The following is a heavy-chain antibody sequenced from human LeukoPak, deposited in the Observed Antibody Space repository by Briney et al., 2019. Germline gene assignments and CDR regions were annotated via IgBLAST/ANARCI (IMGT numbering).Heavy chain of an antibody. CDR3: ARFSGYDDTGHHYLDN. CDR2: IHYTGNT. CDR1: GDSISPHY. J-gene: IGHJ4*02. Sequence: SETLSLTCSVSGDSISPHYWSWIRQPPEKGLEWIGYIHYTGNTNYIPSLKSRVTISVDTSTNQFSLRLSSVTAADTAVYYCARFSGYDDTGHHYLDNWGQGTLVAVSS. D-gene: IGHD3-22*01. V-gene: IGHV4-59*08.